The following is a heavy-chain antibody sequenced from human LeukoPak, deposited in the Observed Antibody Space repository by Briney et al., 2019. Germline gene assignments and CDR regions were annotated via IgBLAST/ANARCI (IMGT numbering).Heavy chain of an antibody. CDR2: ISSSSSYI. V-gene: IGHV3-21*01. Sequence: GGSLRLSCAASGFTFSSYSMNWVRQAPGKGLEWVSSISSSSSYIYYADSVKGRFTISRDNAKSSLYLQMNSLRAEDTAVYYCARGTIRFYGMDVWGQGTTVTVSS. D-gene: IGHD1/OR15-1a*01. CDR3: ARGTIRFYGMDV. J-gene: IGHJ6*02. CDR1: GFTFSSYS.